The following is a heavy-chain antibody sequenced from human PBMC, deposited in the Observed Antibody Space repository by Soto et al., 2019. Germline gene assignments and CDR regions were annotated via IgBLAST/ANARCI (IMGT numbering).Heavy chain of an antibody. CDR2: ISYDGSNK. D-gene: IGHD2-21*01. CDR1: GLTFSSYG. J-gene: IGHJ6*02. CDR3: AKESFGGANYYYGMDV. Sequence: LRLSCAASGLTFSSYGMHWVRQAPGKGLEWVAVISYDGSNKYYADSVKGRFTISRDNSENTLYLQMNSLRAEDTAVYYCAKESFGGANYYYGMDVWGQGTTVTVSS. V-gene: IGHV3-30*18.